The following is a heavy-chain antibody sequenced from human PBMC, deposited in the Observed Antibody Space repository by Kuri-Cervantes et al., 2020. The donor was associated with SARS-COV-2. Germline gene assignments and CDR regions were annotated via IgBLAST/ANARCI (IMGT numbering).Heavy chain of an antibody. D-gene: IGHD2-2*01. CDR1: GFGFSYYW. V-gene: IGHV3-7*04. J-gene: IGHJ6*02. Sequence: GGSLRLSCAASGFGFSYYWMSWVRQAPGKGLEWAANIKKDGSEKNYVDSVKGRFTISRDNAKKSLYLQMNSLRDDDTAVYYCAREEEVAGAMRGFFQNFGLDVWGRGTTVTVSS. CDR3: AREEEVAGAMRGFFQNFGLDV. CDR2: IKKDGSEK.